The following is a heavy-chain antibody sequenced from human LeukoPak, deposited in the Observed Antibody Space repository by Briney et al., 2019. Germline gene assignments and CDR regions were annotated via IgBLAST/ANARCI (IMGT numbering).Heavy chain of an antibody. CDR3: ARHQIVGATRSPFDY. J-gene: IGHJ4*02. V-gene: IGHV5-51*01. CDR2: FYPGDSDT. D-gene: IGHD1-26*01. CDR1: GYSFATFW. Sequence: GEPLKISCKGSGYSFATFWISWVRQTPGKGLKWMGIFYPGDSDTRYSPSFQGQVTISADKSINTAYLQWSSLKASDTAMYYCARHQIVGATRSPFDYWGQGTLVTVSS.